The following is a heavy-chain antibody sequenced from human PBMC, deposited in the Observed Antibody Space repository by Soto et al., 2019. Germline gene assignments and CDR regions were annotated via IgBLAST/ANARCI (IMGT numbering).Heavy chain of an antibody. CDR3: ARLASR. CDR2: IHPSGQPI. Sequence: PRGYLRLSCAASGFTFSSSEMYWVRQAPGKGLEWISYIHPSGQPIFYADSVKGRFTISRDNANNSLFLQMNSLRAEDTPVYYCARLASRWGQGTMVSVSS. J-gene: IGHJ3*01. V-gene: IGHV3-48*03. D-gene: IGHD1-26*01. CDR1: GFTFSSSE.